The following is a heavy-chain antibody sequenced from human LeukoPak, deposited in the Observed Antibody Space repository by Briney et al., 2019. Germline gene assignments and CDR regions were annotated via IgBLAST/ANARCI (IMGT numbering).Heavy chain of an antibody. D-gene: IGHD6-19*01. J-gene: IGHJ5*02. CDR2: IIPIFGTA. CDR3: ARGLGGWYVVGWFDP. CDR1: GGTFSSYA. Sequence: GASVKVSCKASGGTFSSYAISWVRQAPGQGLEWMGGIIPIFGTANYAQKFQGRVAITADESTSTGYMELRSLRSDDTAVYYCARGLGGWYVVGWFDPWGQGTLVTVSS. V-gene: IGHV1-69*13.